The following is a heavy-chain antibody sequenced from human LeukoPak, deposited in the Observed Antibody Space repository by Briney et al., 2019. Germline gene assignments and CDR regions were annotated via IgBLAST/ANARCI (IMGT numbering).Heavy chain of an antibody. Sequence: VSVKVSCKASGYTFTSYGISWVRQAPGQGLEWMGWINPNSGGTNYAQKFQGWVTMTRDTSISTAYMELSRLRSDDTAVYYCARATARGFLEWLLVYWGQGTLVTVSS. D-gene: IGHD3-3*01. J-gene: IGHJ4*02. CDR1: GYTFTSYG. V-gene: IGHV1-2*04. CDR2: INPNSGGT. CDR3: ARATARGFLEWLLVY.